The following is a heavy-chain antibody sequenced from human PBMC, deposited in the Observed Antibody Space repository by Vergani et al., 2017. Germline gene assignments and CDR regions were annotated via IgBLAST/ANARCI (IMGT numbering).Heavy chain of an antibody. CDR1: GGSFSSDNVY. V-gene: IGHV4-61*02. D-gene: IGHD3-10*01. CDR3: ARGLYYYGSGSSDDAFDI. Sequence: QVQLQESGPGLVTPSQTLSLTCSVSGGSFSSDNVYWTWIRQPAGKGLEWIGRIYTSGSTEYNPSLKSRVTISIDTSKNQFSLKLSSVTAADTAVYYCARGLYYYGSGSSDDAFDIWGQGTMVTVSS. CDR2: IYTSGST. J-gene: IGHJ3*02.